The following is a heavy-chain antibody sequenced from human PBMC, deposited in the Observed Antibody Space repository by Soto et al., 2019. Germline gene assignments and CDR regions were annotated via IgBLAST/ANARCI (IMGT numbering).Heavy chain of an antibody. J-gene: IGHJ3*02. V-gene: IGHV3-23*01. Sequence: VGSLRLSCAASGFTSTNYVMNWVRQAPGKGLEWVSSISGSGTTTFNVDSVKGRFIISRDNSKNTLYLQMNSLRAEDTALYYCAKDRVGGVPDAFDIWGQGTMVTVSS. CDR3: AKDRVGGVPDAFDI. CDR1: GFTSTNYV. CDR2: ISGSGTTT. D-gene: IGHD2-8*01.